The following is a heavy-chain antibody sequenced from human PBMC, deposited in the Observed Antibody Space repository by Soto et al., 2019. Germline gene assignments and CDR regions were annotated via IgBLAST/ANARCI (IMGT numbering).Heavy chain of an antibody. J-gene: IGHJ4*02. CDR2: INNGGDIV. Sequence: QVQLEESGGGLVKPGQSLRLSCATSGFILSDYYMAWIRQAPGKGLEWIGYINNGGDIVHYSDAVRGRFRISRDNTKKSLYLQMTSLRAEDTAIYYCARDFSKTTVGVVDSWGQGALVTVSS. D-gene: IGHD3-16*01. CDR3: ARDFSKTTVGVVDS. CDR1: GFILSDYY. V-gene: IGHV3-11*01.